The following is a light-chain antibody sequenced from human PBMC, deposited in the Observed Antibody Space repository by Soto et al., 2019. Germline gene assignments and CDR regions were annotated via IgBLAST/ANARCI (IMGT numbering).Light chain of an antibody. CDR3: QHYNSYSEA. V-gene: IGKV1-5*03. CDR2: KAT. J-gene: IGKJ1*01. CDR1: QRIDTW. Sequence: DIQMTQSPSIVSASVGDRVTITCRASQRIDTWLAWYQPKPGTAPKLLIYKATTLKSVVPSRFSGSGSGTEFTLTISSLQPDDLATYYCQHYNSYSEAFGQGTKV.